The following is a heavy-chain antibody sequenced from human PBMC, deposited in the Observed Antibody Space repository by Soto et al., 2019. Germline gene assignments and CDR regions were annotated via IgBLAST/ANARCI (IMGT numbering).Heavy chain of an antibody. V-gene: IGHV5-51*01. Sequence: GESLKISCKGSGYRFTSYWIGWVRQMPGKGLEGMGIFYPGDSDTRYSPSFQGQVTISADKSISTAYLQWSSLKASDTAMYYCATSQYYYDSSGYYTSFLYFDYWGQGTLVTVSS. CDR3: ATSQYYYDSSGYYTSFLYFDY. D-gene: IGHD3-22*01. CDR1: GYRFTSYW. J-gene: IGHJ4*02. CDR2: FYPGDSDT.